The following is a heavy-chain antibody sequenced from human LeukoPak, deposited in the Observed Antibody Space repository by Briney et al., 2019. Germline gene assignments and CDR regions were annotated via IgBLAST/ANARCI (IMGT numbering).Heavy chain of an antibody. J-gene: IGHJ6*02. CDR2: ISSSSSYI. Sequence: PGGSLRLSCAASGFTFSSYSMNWVRQAPGKGLEWVSSISSSSSYIYYADSVKGRFTISRDNAKNSLYLQMNSLRAEDTAVYYCARGLLSGVPPEYYAMDVWGQGTTVTVSS. D-gene: IGHD3-3*01. V-gene: IGHV3-21*01. CDR3: ARGLLSGVPPEYYAMDV. CDR1: GFTFSSYS.